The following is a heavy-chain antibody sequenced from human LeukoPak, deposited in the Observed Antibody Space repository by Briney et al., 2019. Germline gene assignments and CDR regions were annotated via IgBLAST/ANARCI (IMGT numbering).Heavy chain of an antibody. Sequence: ETLSXXCTVSGVSISSSNSYWGWIRQPPGKGVEGIGSIYYSGNTYYNASLKSQISISINTSKNQFSLRLTSVAAAGTDGDYXAXXTGSGLFILPGGQGTLVTVSS. CDR2: IYYSGNT. V-gene: IGHV4-39*01. CDR3: AXXTGSGLFILP. CDR1: GVSISSSNSY. J-gene: IGHJ4*02. D-gene: IGHD3/OR15-3a*01.